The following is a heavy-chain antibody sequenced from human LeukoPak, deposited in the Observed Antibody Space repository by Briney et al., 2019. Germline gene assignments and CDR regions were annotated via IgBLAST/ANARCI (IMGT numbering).Heavy chain of an antibody. V-gene: IGHV4-59*01. CDR3: ARAGWLQSKRIQHWYFDL. CDR1: GGSISSFY. Sequence: SETLSLTRTVSGGSISSFYWSWIRQPPGKGLEWDGYIYYSGSTNYNPSLKSRVTISVDTSKNQFSLKLSSMTAADTAVYYCARAGWLQSKRIQHWYFDLWGRGTLVTVSS. CDR2: IYYSGST. D-gene: IGHD5-24*01. J-gene: IGHJ2*01.